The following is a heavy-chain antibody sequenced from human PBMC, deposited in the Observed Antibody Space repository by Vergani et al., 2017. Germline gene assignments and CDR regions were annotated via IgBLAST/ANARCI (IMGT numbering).Heavy chain of an antibody. Sequence: QVQLQESGPGLVKPSETLSLTCTVSGGSISSHYWSWIRQPPGKGLEWIGYIYYSGSTNYNPSLKSRVTISVDTSKNQFSLKLSSVTAADTAVYYCASSRVAGRVIWGQGTLVTVSS. D-gene: IGHD3-10*01. CDR2: IYYSGST. J-gene: IGHJ4*02. CDR3: ASSRVAGRVI. CDR1: GGSISSHY. V-gene: IGHV4-59*11.